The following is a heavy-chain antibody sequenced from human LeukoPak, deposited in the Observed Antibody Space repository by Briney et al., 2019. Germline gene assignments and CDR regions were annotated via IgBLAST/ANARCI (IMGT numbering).Heavy chain of an antibody. D-gene: IGHD5-18*01. CDR1: GGSISSYY. V-gene: IGHV4-34*01. Sequence: SETLSLTCTVSGGSISSYYWSWIRQPPGKGLEWIGEINHSGSTNYNPSLKSRVTISVDTSKNQFSLKLSSVTAADTAVYYCARGSWIQPFDYWGQGTLVTVSS. J-gene: IGHJ4*02. CDR2: INHSGST. CDR3: ARGSWIQPFDY.